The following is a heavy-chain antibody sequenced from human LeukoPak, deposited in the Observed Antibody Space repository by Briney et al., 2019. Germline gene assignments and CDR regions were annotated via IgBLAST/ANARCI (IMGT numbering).Heavy chain of an antibody. V-gene: IGHV3-23*01. D-gene: IGHD2-21*02. CDR2: ISGSGGST. J-gene: IGHJ3*02. CDR3: AKSLAYCGGDCYPDDAFDI. Sequence: GGSLRLSCAASGFTFSSYAMHWVRQAPGKGLEWVSAISGSGGSTYYADSVKGRFTISRDNSKNTLYLQMNSLRAEDTAVYYCAKSLAYCGGDCYPDDAFDIWGQGTMVTVSS. CDR1: GFTFSSYA.